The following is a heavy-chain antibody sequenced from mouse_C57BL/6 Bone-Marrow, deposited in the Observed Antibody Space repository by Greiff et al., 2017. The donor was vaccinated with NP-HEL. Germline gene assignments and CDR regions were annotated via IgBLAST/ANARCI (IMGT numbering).Heavy chain of an antibody. J-gene: IGHJ3*01. CDR2: ISYDGSN. D-gene: IGHD2-3*01. V-gene: IGHV3-6*01. Sequence: EVKLMESGPGLVKPSQSLSLTCSVTGYSITSGYYWNWIRQFPGNKLEWMGYISYDGSNNYNPSLKNRISITRDTSKNQFFLKLNSVTTEDTATYYCARDRDDGYLAWFAYWGQGTLVTVSA. CDR1: GYSITSGYY. CDR3: ARDRDDGYLAWFAY.